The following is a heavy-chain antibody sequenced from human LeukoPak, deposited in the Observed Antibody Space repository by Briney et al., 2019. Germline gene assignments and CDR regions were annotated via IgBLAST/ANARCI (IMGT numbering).Heavy chain of an antibody. CDR3: AKVPRKTDYASPLGDY. Sequence: HSGEPLRLSCAASGFTFSSYAMSWVRQAPGKGLEWVSAISGSGGSTYYADSVKGRFTISRDNSKNTLYLQMNSLRAEDTAVYYCAKVPRKTDYASPLGDYWGQGTLVTVSS. J-gene: IGHJ4*02. D-gene: IGHD4-17*01. CDR1: GFTFSSYA. V-gene: IGHV3-23*01. CDR2: ISGSGGST.